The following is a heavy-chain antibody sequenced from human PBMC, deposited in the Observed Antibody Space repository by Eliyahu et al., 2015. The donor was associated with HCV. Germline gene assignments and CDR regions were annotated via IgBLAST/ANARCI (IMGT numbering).Heavy chain of an antibody. V-gene: IGHV4-59*01. CDR2: IHYSGST. CDR1: GGSITTYY. D-gene: IGHD6-19*01. Sequence: QVQLQESGPRLVKPSETLSLTCTVXGGSITTYYWSWIRQPPGKGLEWIGYIHYSGSTNYNPSLKSRVTMSVDTSKNQFSLNLTSVTAADTAVYYCASGGGGIAVAGTGGWFDPWGQGTLVTVSS. J-gene: IGHJ5*02. CDR3: ASGGGGIAVAGTGGWFDP.